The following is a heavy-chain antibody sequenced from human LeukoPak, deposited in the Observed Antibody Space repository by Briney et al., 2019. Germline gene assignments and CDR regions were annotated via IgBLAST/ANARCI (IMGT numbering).Heavy chain of an antibody. CDR1: GGSISSSNW. CDR2: INHSGST. Sequence: SETLSLTCAVSGGSISSSNWWSWVRQPPGKGLEWIGEINHSGSTKYNPSLKSRVTISVDTSKNQFSLKLTSVTAADTAVYYCARGVVGARGYYYYMDVWGKGTTVTVSS. J-gene: IGHJ6*03. CDR3: ARGVVGARGYYYYMDV. D-gene: IGHD1-26*01. V-gene: IGHV4-4*02.